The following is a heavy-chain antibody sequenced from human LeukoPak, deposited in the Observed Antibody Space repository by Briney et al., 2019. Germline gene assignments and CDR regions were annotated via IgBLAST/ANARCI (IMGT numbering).Heavy chain of an antibody. CDR3: AKNSTAAWFDP. J-gene: IGHJ5*02. CDR2: IYYSGST. CDR1: GYSISSGDY. Sequence: PSETLSLTCAVSGYSISSGDYWAWLRPPPGKGLEWIGSIYYSGSTAYNPSLKSRVSISVDTSKNQFSLKLFSVTAADTAVYYCAKNSTAAWFDPWGQGTLVTVSS. D-gene: IGHD2/OR15-2a*01. V-gene: IGHV4-38-2*01.